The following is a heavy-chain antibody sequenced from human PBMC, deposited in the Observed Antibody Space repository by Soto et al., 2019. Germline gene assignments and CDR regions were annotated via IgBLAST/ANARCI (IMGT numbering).Heavy chain of an antibody. Sequence: GLEWVSAISGSGGDTFYADSVKGRFTISRDNAKNSLYLQMNSLRAEDTAVYYCASYYYDSSGYYYPLDYFDYWGQGTLVTVSS. D-gene: IGHD3-22*01. CDR3: ASYYYDSSGYYYPLDYFDY. CDR2: ISGSGGDT. J-gene: IGHJ4*02. V-gene: IGHV3-21*01.